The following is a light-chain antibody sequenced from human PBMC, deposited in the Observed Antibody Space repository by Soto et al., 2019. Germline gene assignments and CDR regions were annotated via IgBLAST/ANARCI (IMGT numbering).Light chain of an antibody. CDR2: DVK. V-gene: IGLV2-14*01. CDR1: SSDVGAYDY. J-gene: IGLJ1*01. CDR3: SSYTSSNTHV. Sequence: QSVLTQPASVSGSPGQSITISCTGTSSDVGAYDYISWYQQHPGEVPKIMIYDVKNRPSGVSDRFSGSKSGNTASLTISGLQDEDEADYYCSSYTSSNTHVFGTGTRSPS.